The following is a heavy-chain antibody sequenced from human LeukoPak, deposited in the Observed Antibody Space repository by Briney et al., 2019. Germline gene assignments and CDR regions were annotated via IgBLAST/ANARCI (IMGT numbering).Heavy chain of an antibody. CDR2: ISDRSGTI. V-gene: IGHV3-48*04. CDR3: ARGGGQKKYSSSWYPDYYYYYGMDV. Sequence: GGSLRLSCAASGFTFSSYSMNWVRQAPGKGLEWVSYISDRSGTIYYADSVKGRFTISGDNAKNSLYLQMNSLRAEDTAVYYCARGGGQKKYSSSWYPDYYYYYGMDVWGQGTTVTVSS. D-gene: IGHD6-13*01. J-gene: IGHJ6*02. CDR1: GFTFSSYS.